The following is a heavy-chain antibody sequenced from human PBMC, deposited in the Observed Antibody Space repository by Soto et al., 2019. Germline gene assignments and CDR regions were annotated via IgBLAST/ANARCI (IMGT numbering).Heavy chain of an antibody. V-gene: IGHV3-73*01. D-gene: IGHD1-26*01. CDR1: GYTFSDIA. CDR3: NKYSGTLSAPAA. J-gene: IGHJ5*02. CDR2: VASKPEGYTT. Sequence: PGGSLRLSCAASGYTFSDIAIHWVRQAPGKGLEWVGRVASKPEGYTTTYGASVKGRFTISRDESQNTAYLQMNSLKTEDTAVYYCNKYSGTLSAPAALGPGTLVTVSS.